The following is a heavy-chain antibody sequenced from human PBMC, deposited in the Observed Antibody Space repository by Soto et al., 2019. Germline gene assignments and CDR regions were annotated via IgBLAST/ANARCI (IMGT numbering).Heavy chain of an antibody. CDR3: ASYVDTAMVEAFAI. D-gene: IGHD5-18*01. V-gene: IGHV1-8*02. J-gene: IGHJ3*02. CDR1: GYGFTTYG. Sequence: ASVKVSCKGSGYGFTTYGITWVRQAPGQGLEWMAWISAHNGNTGYAQKFQGRVTMTRNTSISTAYMEPSSLRSEDTAVYYCASYVDTAMVEAFAIWGQGTMVTVSS. CDR2: ISAHNGNT.